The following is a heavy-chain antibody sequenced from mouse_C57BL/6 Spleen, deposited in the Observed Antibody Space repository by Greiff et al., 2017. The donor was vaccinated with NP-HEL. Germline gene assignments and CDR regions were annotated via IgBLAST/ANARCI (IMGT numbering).Heavy chain of an antibody. Sequence: EVKLVESGGGLVQPGGSMKLSCVASGFTFSNYWMNWVRQSPEKGLEWVAQIRLKSDNYATPYAESVKGRFTISRDDSKSSVYLQMNNLRAEDTGIYYCSANWDYFDYWGQGTTLTVSS. J-gene: IGHJ2*01. CDR3: SANWDYFDY. D-gene: IGHD4-1*01. CDR2: IRLKSDNYAT. V-gene: IGHV6-3*01. CDR1: GFTFSNYW.